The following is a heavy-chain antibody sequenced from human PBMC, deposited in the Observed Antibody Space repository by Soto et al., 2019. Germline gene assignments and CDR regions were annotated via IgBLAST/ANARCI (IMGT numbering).Heavy chain of an antibody. CDR2: IDPRDSYV. D-gene: IGHD2-2*01. V-gene: IGHV5-10-1*01. CDR3: ARLFCSTTTCDSWFDP. Sequence: PXDSLTISGTGFGYTFTTFWISLVRQMPGKGLEWMGRIDPRDSYVNYSPSFQGHVTISLDKSISTAYLQWGSLKASDTAMYYCARLFCSTTTCDSWFDPWGQGTLVTVSS. CDR1: GYTFTTFW. J-gene: IGHJ5*02.